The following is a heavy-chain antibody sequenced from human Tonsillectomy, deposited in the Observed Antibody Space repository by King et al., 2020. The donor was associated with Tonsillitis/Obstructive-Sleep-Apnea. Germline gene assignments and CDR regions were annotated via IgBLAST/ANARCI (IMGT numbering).Heavy chain of an antibody. Sequence: VQLVQSGAEVKKPGESLKISCKGSGYSFTSYWIGWVRQMPGKGLEWMGIIYPGDYDTRYSPSFQGQVTISADKSISTAYLQWSSLKASDTAMYYCARLGNDYCDYVPPPLNYYYYDMDVWGQGTTVTVSS. CDR3: ARLGNDYCDYVPPPLNYYYYDMDV. J-gene: IGHJ6*02. V-gene: IGHV5-51*03. D-gene: IGHD4-17*01. CDR2: IYPGDYDT. CDR1: GYSFTSYW.